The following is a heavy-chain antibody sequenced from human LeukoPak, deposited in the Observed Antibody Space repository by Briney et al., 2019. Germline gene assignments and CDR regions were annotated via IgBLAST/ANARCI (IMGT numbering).Heavy chain of an antibody. CDR3: AREQDSSGYYYNYFDY. V-gene: IGHV3-48*02. D-gene: IGHD3-22*01. CDR2: ISSSSSTI. CDR1: GFTFSSYS. Sequence: PGGSLRLSCAASGFTFSSYSMNWVRQAPGKGLEWVSYISSSSSTIYYADSVKGQFTISRDNAKNSLYLQMNSLRDEDTAVYYCAREQDSSGYYYNYFDYWGQGTLVTVSS. J-gene: IGHJ4*02.